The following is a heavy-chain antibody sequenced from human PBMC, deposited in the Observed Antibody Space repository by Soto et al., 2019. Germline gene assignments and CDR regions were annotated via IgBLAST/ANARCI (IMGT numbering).Heavy chain of an antibody. CDR2: INYSGTT. J-gene: IGHJ4*02. V-gene: IGHV4-34*01. Sequence: PSETLSLTCAVYGGSFSGSYWSWIRQPPGKGLEWIGEINYSGTTNYNPSLKSRVTISVDTSKNQFSLRLSSVTAADTATYYCATYGANSHYWGQGTLVTVSS. D-gene: IGHD4-17*01. CDR1: GGSFSGSY. CDR3: ATYGANSHY.